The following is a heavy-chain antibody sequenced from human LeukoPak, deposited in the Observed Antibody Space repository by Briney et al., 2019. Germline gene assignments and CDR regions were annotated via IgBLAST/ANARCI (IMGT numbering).Heavy chain of an antibody. J-gene: IGHJ4*02. CDR2: VHLNGAT. Sequence: SGTLCLTCGVSGGSIITTNWWSWVRQPPGKGLEWIGEVHLNGATNYNPSLESRVSMSIDKSKNQLSLKLSSVTAADTATYYCTRESGAFSHFGFWGQGTLVTVSS. CDR3: TRESGAFSHFGF. D-gene: IGHD1-26*01. V-gene: IGHV4-4*02. CDR1: GGSIITTNW.